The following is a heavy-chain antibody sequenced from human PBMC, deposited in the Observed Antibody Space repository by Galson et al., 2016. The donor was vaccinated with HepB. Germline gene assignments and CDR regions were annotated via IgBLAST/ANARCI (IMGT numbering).Heavy chain of an antibody. CDR3: AKSRGSTGGASYNSWQRLGVLGFDAFDF. CDR1: GFTHTNCA. CDR2: INPSGGTT. V-gene: IGHV3-23*01. Sequence: SLRLSCAASGFTHTNCAMSWVRQAPGKGLEWVSTINPSGGTTYFADSVKGRFTFSRDNSRNTLYLQMNSLRAEDTAVYYCAKSRGSTGGASYNSWQRLGVLGFDAFDFWGQGTLVTVSS. D-gene: IGHD2-8*02. J-gene: IGHJ4*02.